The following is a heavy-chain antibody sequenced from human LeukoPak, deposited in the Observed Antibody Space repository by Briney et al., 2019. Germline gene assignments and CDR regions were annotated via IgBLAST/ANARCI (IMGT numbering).Heavy chain of an antibody. V-gene: IGHV4-31*03. J-gene: IGHJ3*02. CDR3: ARGQSGYDSGRAFDT. CDR1: GGSISSGGYY. Sequence: SQTLSLTCTVSGGSISSGGYYWSWIRQHPGKGLEWIGYIYYSGSTYHNPSLKSRVTISVDTSKNQFSLKLSSVTAADTAVYYCARGQSGYDSGRAFDTWGQGTMVTVSS. D-gene: IGHD5-12*01. CDR2: IYYSGST.